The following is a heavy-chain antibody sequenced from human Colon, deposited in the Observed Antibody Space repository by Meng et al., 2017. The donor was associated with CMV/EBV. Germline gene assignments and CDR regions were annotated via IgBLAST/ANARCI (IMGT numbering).Heavy chain of an antibody. J-gene: IGHJ5*02. D-gene: IGHD3-3*01. CDR2: VYYSGST. V-gene: IGHV4-59*08. CDR3: ARVRRSDDFWSGYDANQNWFDP. Sequence: SETLSLTCTVSPGSINSYYWSWIRQPPGKGLEWIGCVYYSGSTNYNPSFESRATISIDTSKNQFSLKLSSVTAADTAVYYCARVRRSDDFWSGYDANQNWFDPWGQGTLVTVSS. CDR1: PGSINSYY.